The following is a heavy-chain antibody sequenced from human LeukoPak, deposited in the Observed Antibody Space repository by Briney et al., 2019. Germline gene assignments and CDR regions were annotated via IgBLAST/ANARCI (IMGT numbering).Heavy chain of an antibody. D-gene: IGHD3-9*01. Sequence: GGSLRLSCAASGFTFSSYAMHWVRQAPGKGLEWVSLISGDGGSTYYADSVKGRFTISRDNSKNSLYLQMNSLRTEDTALYYCAKDIGPVGRYFDWLHGYYYGMDVWGQGTTVTVSS. CDR2: ISGDGGST. CDR3: AKDIGPVGRYFDWLHGYYYGMDV. CDR1: GFTFSSYA. J-gene: IGHJ6*02. V-gene: IGHV3-43*02.